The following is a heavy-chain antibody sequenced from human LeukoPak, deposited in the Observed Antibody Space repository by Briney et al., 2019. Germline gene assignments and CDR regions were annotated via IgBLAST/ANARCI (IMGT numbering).Heavy chain of an antibody. Sequence: ASVKVSCKTSGYSFTGYFMHWVRQAPGQGLEWMGWISAYNGNTNYAQKLQGRVTMTTDTSTSTAYMELRSLRSDDTAVYYCAREGSSSWYPIYYYYGMDVWGQGTTVTVSS. D-gene: IGHD6-13*01. V-gene: IGHV1-18*04. CDR2: ISAYNGNT. CDR1: GYSFTGYF. J-gene: IGHJ6*02. CDR3: AREGSSSWYPIYYYYGMDV.